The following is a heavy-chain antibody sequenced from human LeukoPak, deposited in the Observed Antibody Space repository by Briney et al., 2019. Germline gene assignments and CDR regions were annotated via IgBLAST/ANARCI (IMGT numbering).Heavy chain of an antibody. Sequence: GGPLRLSCAASGFTFSNYAMIWVRQAPGKGLEWVSAISGSGGSTYYADSVKGRFTISRDNSKNTLFLQVNSLRAEDTAVYYCGKDPNGDYVGAFDMWGQGTMVTVSP. V-gene: IGHV3-23*01. D-gene: IGHD4-17*01. CDR3: GKDPNGDYVGAFDM. J-gene: IGHJ3*02. CDR2: ISGSGGST. CDR1: GFTFSNYA.